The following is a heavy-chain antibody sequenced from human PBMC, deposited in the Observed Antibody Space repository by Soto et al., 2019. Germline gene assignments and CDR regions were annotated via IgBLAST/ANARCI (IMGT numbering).Heavy chain of an antibody. CDR3: ARGGRWLQGNDY. CDR2: IWHDGSNK. D-gene: IGHD3-16*01. V-gene: IGHV3-30*04. CDR1: GFTFSNYA. J-gene: IGHJ4*02. Sequence: QVQLVESGGGVVQPGRSLRLSCAASGFTFSNYALHWVRQAPGQGLEWVAVIWHDGSNKYYADSVKGRFTISRDNSKNTMYLQMTSLRPDDTAVYYCARGGRWLQGNDYWGQGSLVTVSS.